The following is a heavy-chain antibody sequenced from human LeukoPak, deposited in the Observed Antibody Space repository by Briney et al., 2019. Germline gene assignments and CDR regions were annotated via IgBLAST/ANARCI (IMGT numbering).Heavy chain of an antibody. CDR1: GFTFSSYW. V-gene: IGHV3-74*01. CDR2: INSDGSST. J-gene: IGHJ4*02. D-gene: IGHD6-19*01. Sequence: GGSLRLSCAASGFTFSSYWMHWVRQAPGKGLVWVSRINSDGSSTSYADSVKGRFTISRDNAKNTLYLQMNSLRAEDTAVYYCARAPGYSSGWALSDYWGQGTLVSVSS. CDR3: ARAPGYSSGWALSDY.